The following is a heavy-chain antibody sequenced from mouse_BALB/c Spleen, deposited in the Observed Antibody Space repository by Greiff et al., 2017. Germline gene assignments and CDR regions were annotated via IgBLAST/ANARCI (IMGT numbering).Heavy chain of an antibody. V-gene: IGHV14-3*02. CDR1: GFNIKDTY. D-gene: IGHD1-1*01. Sequence: VQLQQSGAELVKPGASVKLSCTASGFNIKDTYMHWVKQRPEQGLEWIGRIDPANGNTKYDPKFQGKATITADTSSNTAYLQLSSLTSEDTAVYYCARNDYYGSSYEDYWGQGTSVTVSS. CDR3: ARNDYYGSSYEDY. CDR2: IDPANGNT. J-gene: IGHJ4*01.